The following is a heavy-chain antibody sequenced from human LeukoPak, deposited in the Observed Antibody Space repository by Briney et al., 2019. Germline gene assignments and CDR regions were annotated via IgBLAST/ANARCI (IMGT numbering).Heavy chain of an antibody. J-gene: IGHJ4*02. CDR2: LSGSGGST. CDR3: AKGRTPDY. Sequence: GGSLRLSCAASGFTFSTYVMTSVRQAPGKGLEWVSALSGSGGSTFYADSVKGRFTISRDNSNNTLFLQMNSLRAEDTAVYYCAKGRTPDYWGQGTLVTVSS. CDR1: GFTFSTYV. V-gene: IGHV3-23*01. D-gene: IGHD2-15*01.